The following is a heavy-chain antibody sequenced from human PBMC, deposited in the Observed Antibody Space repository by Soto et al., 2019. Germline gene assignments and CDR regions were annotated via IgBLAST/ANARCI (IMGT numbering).Heavy chain of an antibody. J-gene: IGHJ4*02. Sequence: LRLSCAASGFIFSNYVMHWVRQAPGKGLEWVAVISYDGNSKHYADSVKGRFTISRDNSKSTLYVQMNSLRAEDTAVYYCARSYCGDDCALDHWGQGTLVTVSS. CDR2: ISYDGNSK. V-gene: IGHV3-30-3*01. CDR1: GFIFSNYV. CDR3: ARSYCGDDCALDH. D-gene: IGHD2-21*02.